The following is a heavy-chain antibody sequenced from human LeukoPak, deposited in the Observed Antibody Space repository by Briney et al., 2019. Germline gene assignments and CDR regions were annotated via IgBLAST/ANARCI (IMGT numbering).Heavy chain of an antibody. Sequence: GGSLRLSCAASGFTFSSYAMSWVRQAPGKGLEWVPSISGSGVNPSYADSVKGRFTISRDNSNNTLYLQMNSLRAEDTAVYYCAKDSSFFDYWGQGTLATVSS. CDR1: GFTFSSYA. CDR2: ISGSGVNP. V-gene: IGHV3-23*01. J-gene: IGHJ4*02. D-gene: IGHD2-15*01. CDR3: AKDSSFFDY.